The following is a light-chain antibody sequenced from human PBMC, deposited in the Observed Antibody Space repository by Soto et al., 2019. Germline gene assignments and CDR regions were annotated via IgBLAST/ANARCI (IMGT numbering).Light chain of an antibody. V-gene: IGKV1-39*01. CDR3: QQSYNSPYT. CDR1: QSITNY. CDR2: AAT. Sequence: DIQMTQSPSSLSASLGDRVTITCRASQSITNYLNWYQQEEGKAPKLLIYAATSLQSGVPSRFSGSGSGKEFTLTISSLQPGDFATFYCQQSYNSPYTFGLGTKLEIK. J-gene: IGKJ2*01.